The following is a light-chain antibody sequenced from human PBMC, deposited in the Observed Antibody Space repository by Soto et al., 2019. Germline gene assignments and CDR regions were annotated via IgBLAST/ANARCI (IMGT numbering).Light chain of an antibody. CDR1: SSDVGGYNY. Sequence: QSVLTQPASVSGSPGQSITISCTGTSSDVGGYNYVSWYQQHPGKAPKLMIYEVSNRPLGVSNRFSGSKSGNTASLTISGLQAEDEADYYRTSYTSSSTPDVFGTGTKVTVL. CDR3: TSYTSSSTPDV. CDR2: EVS. J-gene: IGLJ1*01. V-gene: IGLV2-14*01.